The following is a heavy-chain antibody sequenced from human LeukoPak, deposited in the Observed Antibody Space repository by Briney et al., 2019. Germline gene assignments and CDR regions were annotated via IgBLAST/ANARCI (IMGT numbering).Heavy chain of an antibody. CDR3: ARVKFTDFDY. CDR2: ITGNSNYI. Sequence: GGSLRLSCAASGFTFDDYAMHWVRQAPGKGLEWVSSITGNSNYIYYADSVKGRFTISRDNAKNSLYLQMSSLRAEDTAVYYCARVKFTDFDYWGQGTLVTVSP. J-gene: IGHJ4*02. V-gene: IGHV3-21*01. CDR1: GFTFDDYA.